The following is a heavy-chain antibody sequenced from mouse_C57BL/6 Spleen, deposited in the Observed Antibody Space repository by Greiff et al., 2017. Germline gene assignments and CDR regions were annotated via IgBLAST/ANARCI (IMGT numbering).Heavy chain of an antibody. CDR1: GYTFTSYG. D-gene: IGHD1-1*01. CDR2: IYPRSGNT. V-gene: IGHV1-81*01. Sequence: ESGAELARPGASVKLSCKASGYTFTSYGISWVKQRTGQGLEWIGEIYPRSGNTYYNEKFKGKATLTADKSSSTAYMELRSLTSEDSAVYFCASPFITTGCDYWGQGTTLTVSS. J-gene: IGHJ2*01. CDR3: ASPFITTGCDY.